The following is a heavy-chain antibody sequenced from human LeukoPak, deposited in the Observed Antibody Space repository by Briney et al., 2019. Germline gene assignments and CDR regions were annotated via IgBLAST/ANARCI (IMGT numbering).Heavy chain of an antibody. CDR3: ARDSGSGTFT. D-gene: IGHD3-10*01. CDR2: TYYRSKWYN. Sequence: SQTLSLTCAISGDSVSSNSAAWNWIRQSPSGGLEWLGRTYYRSKWYNDYAVSVKSRITINPDTSKNQFSLKLSSVTAADTAVYYCARDSGSGTFTWGQGTLVTVSS. V-gene: IGHV6-1*01. J-gene: IGHJ5*02. CDR1: GDSVSSNSAA.